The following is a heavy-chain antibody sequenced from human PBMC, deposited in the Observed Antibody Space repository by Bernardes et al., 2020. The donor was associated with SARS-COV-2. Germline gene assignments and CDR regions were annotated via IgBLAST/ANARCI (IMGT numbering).Heavy chain of an antibody. CDR3: ARGSGTYDPLDH. J-gene: IGHJ4*02. V-gene: IGHV1-3*01. CDR1: GYTFTSYS. Sequence: ASVKVSCKASGYTFTSYSVHWVRQAPGQRLEWMGWINAGNGNTRYSQKFQGRVTITRDTTANTAYMELSSLRSDDTALFFCARGSGTYDPLDHWGQGTLVTVSS. CDR2: INAGNGNT. D-gene: IGHD1-26*01.